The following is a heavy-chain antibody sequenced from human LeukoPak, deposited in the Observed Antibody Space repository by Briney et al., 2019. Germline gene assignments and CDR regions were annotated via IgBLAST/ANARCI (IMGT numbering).Heavy chain of an antibody. CDR1: GFTFSSYG. Sequence: GGSLRLSCAVSGFTFSSYGMHWVRQAPGKGLEWVAVIWYDGSNKYYADSVKGRFTISRDNSKNTLYLQMNSLRAEDTAVYYCARSGIAAAGTSNYKYYFDYWGQGTLVTVSS. CDR3: ARSGIAAAGTSNYKYYFDY. V-gene: IGHV3-33*01. CDR2: IWYDGSNK. J-gene: IGHJ4*02. D-gene: IGHD6-13*01.